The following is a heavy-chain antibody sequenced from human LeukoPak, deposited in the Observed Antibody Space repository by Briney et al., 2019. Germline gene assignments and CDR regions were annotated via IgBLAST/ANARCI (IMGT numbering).Heavy chain of an antibody. CDR3: ARVGAMIVDAFDI. V-gene: IGHV4-59*01. J-gene: IGHJ3*02. D-gene: IGHD3-22*01. Sequence: SETLSLTCTVSGASLSSSYWSWIRQPPGKGLEWIGYIYSSGGTSYNPSLKSRVTISVDTSKNQFSLKLSSVTAADTAVYYCARVGAMIVDAFDIWGQGTMVTVSS. CDR2: IYSSGGT. CDR1: GASLSSSY.